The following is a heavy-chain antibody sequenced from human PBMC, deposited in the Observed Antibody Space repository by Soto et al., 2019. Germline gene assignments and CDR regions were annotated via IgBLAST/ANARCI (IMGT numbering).Heavy chain of an antibody. CDR3: AKGGRQWLVTSDFNY. D-gene: IGHD6-19*01. J-gene: IGHJ4*02. CDR1: GFTFSDYA. Sequence: VQLVESGGGVVQPGRSLRLSCAASGFTFSDYAMHWVRQAPGKGLEWVAVVSHDGRNTHYADSVKGGFTIYRDCSKNTVSLEMPSLRAADTAVYYCAKGGRQWLVTSDFNYWGQGALVTVSS. CDR2: VSHDGRNT. V-gene: IGHV3-30*18.